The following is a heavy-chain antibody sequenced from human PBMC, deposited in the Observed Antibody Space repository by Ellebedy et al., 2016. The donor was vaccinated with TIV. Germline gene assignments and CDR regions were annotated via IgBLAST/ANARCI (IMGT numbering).Heavy chain of an antibody. CDR2: IKSKTDGGTT. J-gene: IGHJ4*02. CDR1: GFTFSNAW. Sequence: GGSLRLXXAASGFTFSNAWMSWVRQAPGKGLEWVGRIKSKTDGGTTDYAAPVKGRFTISRDDSKNTLYLQMNSLKTEDTAVYYCTTGWSKQWLHLSPKPLDYWGQGTLVTVSS. CDR3: TTGWSKQWLHLSPKPLDY. D-gene: IGHD6-19*01. V-gene: IGHV3-15*01.